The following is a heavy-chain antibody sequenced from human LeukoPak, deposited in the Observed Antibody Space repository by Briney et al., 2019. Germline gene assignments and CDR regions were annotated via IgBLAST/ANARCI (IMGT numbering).Heavy chain of an antibody. D-gene: IGHD3-10*01. CDR1: GGTFSSYA. J-gene: IGHJ4*02. CDR2: IIPIFGTA. V-gene: IGHV1-69*13. Sequence: GASVKVSCKASGGTFSSYAISWVRQAPGQGLEWMGGIIPIFGTANYAQKFQGRVTITADESTSTAYMELSSLRFEDTAVYYCATQFGELLFSYFDYWGQGTLVTVSS. CDR3: ATQFGELLFSYFDY.